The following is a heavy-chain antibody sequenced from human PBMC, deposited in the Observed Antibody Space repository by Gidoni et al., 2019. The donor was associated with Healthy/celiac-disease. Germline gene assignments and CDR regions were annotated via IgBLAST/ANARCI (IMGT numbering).Heavy chain of an antibody. J-gene: IGHJ4*02. D-gene: IGHD5-18*01. CDR2: IKQDGNEK. CDR1: GFTFSSYW. V-gene: IGHV3-7*03. CDR3: ARSIQLWLGFDY. Sequence: EVQLVASGGGLVQPGGSLRLCCAASGFTFSSYWMSWVRQAPAKGLVWVANIKQDGNEKYYVDSVKGRFTISRDNAKNSLYLQMNSLRAEDTAVYYCARSIQLWLGFDYWGQGTLVTVSS.